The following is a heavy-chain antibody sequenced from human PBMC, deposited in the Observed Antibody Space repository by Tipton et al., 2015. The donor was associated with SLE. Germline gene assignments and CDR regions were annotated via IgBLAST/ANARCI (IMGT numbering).Heavy chain of an antibody. D-gene: IGHD2-15*01. V-gene: IGHV3-30*04. CDR3: AGWVGYCSGGTCFY. CDR1: GSTFSSYV. Sequence: SLRLSCAASGSTFSSYVMHWVRQTPGKGLEWVAVISYDGSNKYYADSVKGRFTISRDNSKNTLYLQMNSLRAEDTAVYYCAGWVGYCSGGTCFYWGQGTLVTVSS. CDR2: ISYDGSNK. J-gene: IGHJ4*02.